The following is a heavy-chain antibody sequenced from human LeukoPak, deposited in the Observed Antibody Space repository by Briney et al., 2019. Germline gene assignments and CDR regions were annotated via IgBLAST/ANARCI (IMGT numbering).Heavy chain of an antibody. Sequence: ASVKVSCKASEYTFNGYYMHWVRQAPGQGLEWMGWINPNTGDRNYAQKFQGRVTMTRDTSISTAYMELSRPRSDDTAVYYCARSRMSDAFDIWGQGTMVTVSS. D-gene: IGHD2/OR15-2a*01. CDR3: ARSRMSDAFDI. V-gene: IGHV1-2*02. J-gene: IGHJ3*02. CDR2: INPNTGDR. CDR1: EYTFNGYY.